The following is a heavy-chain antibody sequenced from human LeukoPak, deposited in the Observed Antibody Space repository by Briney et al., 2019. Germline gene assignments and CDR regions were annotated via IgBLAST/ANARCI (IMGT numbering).Heavy chain of an antibody. J-gene: IGHJ3*02. CDR1: GFTFSSYS. CDR2: ISSSSSTI. V-gene: IGHV3-48*04. CDR3: ASEYQADAFDI. Sequence: GGSLRLSCAASGFTFSSYSMNWVRQAPGKGLEWVSYISSSSSTIYYADSVKGRFTISRDNAKNSLYLQMNSLRAEDTAVYYCASEYQADAFDIWGQGTMVTVSS. D-gene: IGHD2-2*01.